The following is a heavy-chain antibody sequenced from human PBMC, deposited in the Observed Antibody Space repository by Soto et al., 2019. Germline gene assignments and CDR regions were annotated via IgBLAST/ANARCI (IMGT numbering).Heavy chain of an antibody. CDR2: VNPNSGNT. Sequence: VQLLQSGAEVKKPGASVKVSCKTSGFTFTSYDINWVRQAPGQGLEWLGWVNPNSGNTDYAQKFQGRVTMTRNNSINTAYMELSSLRSEDTAVYYCARVPFVNFGDSVPFDYWGQGTLVTVSS. CDR1: GFTFTSYD. D-gene: IGHD4-17*01. J-gene: IGHJ4*02. V-gene: IGHV1-8*01. CDR3: ARVPFVNFGDSVPFDY.